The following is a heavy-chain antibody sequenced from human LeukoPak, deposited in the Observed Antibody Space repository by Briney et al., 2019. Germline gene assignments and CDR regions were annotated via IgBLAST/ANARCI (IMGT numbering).Heavy chain of an antibody. J-gene: IGHJ2*01. Sequence: GESLKISCKGSGYSLTDYWISWVRQMPGKGLEWMGRIDPTDSYTNYSPSFQGHVTISADKSTSTAYLQWSSLKASDTAMYYCAGEHSSSWYFDLWGRGTLVTVSS. D-gene: IGHD6-13*01. V-gene: IGHV5-10-1*01. CDR3: AGEHSSSWYFDL. CDR1: GYSLTDYW. CDR2: IDPTDSYT.